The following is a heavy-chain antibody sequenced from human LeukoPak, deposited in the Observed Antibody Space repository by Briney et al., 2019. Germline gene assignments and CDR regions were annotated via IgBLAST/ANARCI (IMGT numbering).Heavy chain of an antibody. D-gene: IGHD3-22*01. CDR3: ARDPSNSSGYHAHLDS. Sequence: GASVKVSCKASGYTFSHHGISWVRQAPGQGLEWMGWISCYNGDTMYAQNVQGRVTMTTDTSTRTAYMELRSLRSDDTAMYYCARDPSNSSGYHAHLDSWGQGTLVTVSS. CDR2: ISCYNGDT. V-gene: IGHV1-18*01. J-gene: IGHJ4*02. CDR1: GYTFSHHG.